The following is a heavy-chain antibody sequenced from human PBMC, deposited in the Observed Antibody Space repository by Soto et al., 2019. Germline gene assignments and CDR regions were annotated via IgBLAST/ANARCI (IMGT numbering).Heavy chain of an antibody. J-gene: IGHJ4*02. CDR1: GFPFTTYG. D-gene: IGHD3-10*01. Sequence: QVQLVESGGGVVQPGRSLRLSCAASGFPFTTYGMHWVREGPGKGLEWVAVISFDGSNKFYADSVKGRFTISRDNSKNTLYLQMNSLRPEDTALDYCVGGQYYFDYRGQGTLVTVSS. V-gene: IGHV3-30*03. CDR3: VGGQYYFDY. CDR2: ISFDGSNK.